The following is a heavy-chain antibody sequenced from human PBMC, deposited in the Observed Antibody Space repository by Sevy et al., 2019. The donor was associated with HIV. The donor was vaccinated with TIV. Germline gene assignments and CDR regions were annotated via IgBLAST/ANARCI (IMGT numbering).Heavy chain of an antibody. D-gene: IGHD1-26*01. CDR3: AGENAWGRGYS. V-gene: IGHV4-59*08. CDR2: IYYNGHI. J-gene: IGHJ4*02. CDR1: GGSITSLY. Sequence: SETLSLTCTVSGGSITSLYWNWIRQPPGKGLEWIANIYYNGHINYNPSLKSRVTLSLDTSKNQCSLRLRSVTAAATAMYYCAGENAWGRGYSWGQGTLVTVSS.